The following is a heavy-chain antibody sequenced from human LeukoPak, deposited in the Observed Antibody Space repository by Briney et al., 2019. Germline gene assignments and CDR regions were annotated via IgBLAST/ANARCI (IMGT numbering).Heavy chain of an antibody. V-gene: IGHV4-59*08. CDR2: ISYSGST. Sequence: SETLSLTCTVSGGSISGYYWSWIRQPPGKGLEWVGYISYSGSTNYNPSLKSRVTISVDTSKNQFSLKLSSVTAADTAVYYCARRNAAMVMGNWFDPWGQGTLVTVSS. D-gene: IGHD5-18*01. J-gene: IGHJ5*02. CDR1: GGSISGYY. CDR3: ARRNAAMVMGNWFDP.